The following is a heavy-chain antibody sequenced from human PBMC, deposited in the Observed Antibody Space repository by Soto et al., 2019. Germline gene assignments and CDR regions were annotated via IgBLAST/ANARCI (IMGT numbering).Heavy chain of an antibody. CDR3: ARDGETSCCESTGYYFDY. CDR1: GFTFSSYA. V-gene: IGHV3-64*01. D-gene: IGHD2-2*01. CDR2: ISSNGGST. J-gene: IGHJ4*02. Sequence: GGSLRLSCAASGFTFSSYAMHWVRQAPGKGLEYVSAISSNGGSTYYANSVKGRFTISRDNSKNTLYLQMGSLRAEDMAVYYCARDGETSCCESTGYYFDYWGQGTLVTVSS.